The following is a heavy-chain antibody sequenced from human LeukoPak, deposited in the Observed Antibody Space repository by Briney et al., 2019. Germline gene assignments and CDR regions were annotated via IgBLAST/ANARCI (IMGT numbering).Heavy chain of an antibody. CDR1: GYNYVIHW. Sequence: GESLEISCEGSGYNYVIHWIAWVRQKPGQGLEWMGSIYPGDSDTRYSPSFQGQVTISVDKSNNTAYLQWSGLKASDAAIYYCARRRRYCTSTTCYDDFFDYWGQGTLVTVSS. CDR2: IYPGDSDT. J-gene: IGHJ4*02. D-gene: IGHD2/OR15-2a*01. CDR3: ARRRRYCTSTTCYDDFFDY. V-gene: IGHV5-51*01.